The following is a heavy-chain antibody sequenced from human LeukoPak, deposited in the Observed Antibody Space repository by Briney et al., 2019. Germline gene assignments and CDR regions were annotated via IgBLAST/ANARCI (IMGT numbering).Heavy chain of an antibody. V-gene: IGHV1-46*01. D-gene: IGHD3-3*01. CDR1: GYTFTSYF. CDR2: INPSGGST. J-gene: IGHJ6*02. CDR3: ARVVIRFLEWLSPRYRHQYGMDV. Sequence: ASVKVSCKASGYTFTSYFMHWVRQAPGQGLEWMGIINPSGGSTSYAQKFQGRVTMTRDTSTSTVYMELSSLRSEDTAVYNCARVVIRFLEWLSPRYRHQYGMDVWGQGTTVTVSS.